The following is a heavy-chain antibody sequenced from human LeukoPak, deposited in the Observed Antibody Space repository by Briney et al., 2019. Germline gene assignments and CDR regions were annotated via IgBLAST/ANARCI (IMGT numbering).Heavy chain of an antibody. V-gene: IGHV3-11*01. CDR1: GFTFSDYY. D-gene: IGHD2-2*01. Sequence: GGSLRLSCAASGFTFSDYYMSWMRQAPGKGLEWVSYISSSGSTIYYADSVKGRFTISRDNAKNSLYLQMNSLRAEDTAVYYCARLIVVVPAARYWFDPWGQGTLVTVSS. CDR2: ISSSGSTI. CDR3: ARLIVVVPAARYWFDP. J-gene: IGHJ5*02.